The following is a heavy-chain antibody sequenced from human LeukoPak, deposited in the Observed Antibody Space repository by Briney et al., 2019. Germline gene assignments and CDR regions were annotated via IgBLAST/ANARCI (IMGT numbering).Heavy chain of an antibody. CDR2: ISYDGSNQ. CDR3: ARAKTTVTTFDAFDI. Sequence: PGGSLGLSCAASGFVFSHYAIYLVRQAPGKGLEWVALISYDGSNQFYADSVKGRFTISRDNSKNTLYLQMNSLRTEDTAVYYCARAKTTVTTFDAFDIWGQGTMVTVSS. J-gene: IGHJ3*02. V-gene: IGHV3-30-3*01. CDR1: GFVFSHYA. D-gene: IGHD4-17*01.